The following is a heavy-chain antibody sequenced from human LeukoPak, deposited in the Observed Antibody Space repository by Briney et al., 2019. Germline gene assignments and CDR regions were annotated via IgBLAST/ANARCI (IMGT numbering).Heavy chain of an antibody. Sequence: GGSLRLSCAASGFTFSSYTLSWVRQAPGKGLEWISAISSSGGTTDYADSVGGRSTISRDNPRNTLYLQMNSLRAEDTAVYYCAKDNSYDILTGRFDYWGRGTLVTVSS. CDR3: AKDNSYDILTGRFDY. CDR2: ISSSGGTT. V-gene: IGHV3-23*01. D-gene: IGHD3-9*01. CDR1: GFTFSSYT. J-gene: IGHJ4*02.